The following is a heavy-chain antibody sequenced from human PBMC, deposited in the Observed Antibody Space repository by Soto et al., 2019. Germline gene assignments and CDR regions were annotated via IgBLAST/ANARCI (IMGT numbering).Heavy chain of an antibody. J-gene: IGHJ4*02. CDR2: ISTYNGNT. D-gene: IGHD1-26*01. CDR1: GYIFRSYG. V-gene: IGHV1-18*04. CDR3: ARDQGATTAFDY. Sequence: ASVKVSCKASGYIFRSYGITWLRQAPGQGLEWMGWISTYNGNTNYAQKLQGRVTLTTDTSTTTAYMELRSLRSDDTAMYYCARDQGATTAFDYWGQGTLVTVSS.